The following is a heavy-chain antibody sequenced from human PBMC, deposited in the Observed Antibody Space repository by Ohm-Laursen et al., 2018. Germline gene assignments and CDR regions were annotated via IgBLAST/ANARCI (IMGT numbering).Heavy chain of an antibody. V-gene: IGHV3-30*18. CDR3: AKDFDVADMYYYGMDV. J-gene: IGHJ6*02. Sequence: SLRLPCSASGFTFSSYAMSWVRQAPGKGLEWVAVISYDGSNKYYADSVKGRFTISRDNSKNTLYLQMNSLRAEDAAVYYCAKDFDVADMYYYGMDVWGQGTTVTVSS. D-gene: IGHD3-9*01. CDR1: GFTFSSYA. CDR2: ISYDGSNK.